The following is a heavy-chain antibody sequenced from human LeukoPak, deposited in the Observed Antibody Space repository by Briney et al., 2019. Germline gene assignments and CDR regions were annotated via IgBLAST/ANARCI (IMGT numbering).Heavy chain of an antibody. J-gene: IGHJ4*02. Sequence: ASVKVSCKASGGTFSSYAISWVRQAPGQGLEWMGRIIPILGIANYAQMFQGRVTITADKSTSTAYMELSSLRSEDTAVYYCARAIAAAGPTFDYWGQGTLVTVSS. V-gene: IGHV1-69*04. CDR3: ARAIAAAGPTFDY. CDR2: IIPILGIA. CDR1: GGTFSSYA. D-gene: IGHD6-13*01.